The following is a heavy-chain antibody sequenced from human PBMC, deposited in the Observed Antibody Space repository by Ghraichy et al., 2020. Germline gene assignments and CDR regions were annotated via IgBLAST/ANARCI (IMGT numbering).Heavy chain of an antibody. D-gene: IGHD3-22*01. CDR3: ARDHSYYDSSGYYYEHYFDY. Sequence: SETLSLTCTVSGGSISSYYWSWIRQPAGKGLEWIGRIYTSGSTNYNPSLKSRVTMSVDTSKNQFSLKLSSVTAADTAVYYCARDHSYYDSSGYYYEHYFDYWGQGTLVTVSS. CDR1: GGSISSYY. V-gene: IGHV4-4*07. J-gene: IGHJ4*02. CDR2: IYTSGST.